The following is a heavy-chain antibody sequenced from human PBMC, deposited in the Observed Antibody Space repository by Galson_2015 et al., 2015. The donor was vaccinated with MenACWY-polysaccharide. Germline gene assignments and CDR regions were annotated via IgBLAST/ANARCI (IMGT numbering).Heavy chain of an antibody. J-gene: IGHJ4*02. D-gene: IGHD2-2*01. Sequence: SVKVSCKASGYTFTSYGIRWVRQAPGQGLEWVGWINAYSGNTNHAQNFQGRLTMTTDTSTSTAYMELRSLRSDDTAVYYCARSPPGEYAPLQRDYWGQGTLVTVSS. CDR2: INAYSGNT. CDR3: ARSPPGEYAPLQRDY. V-gene: IGHV1-18*01. CDR1: GYTFTSYG.